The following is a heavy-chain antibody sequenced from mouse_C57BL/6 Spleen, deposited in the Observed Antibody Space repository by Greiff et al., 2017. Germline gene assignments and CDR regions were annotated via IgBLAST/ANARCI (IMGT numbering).Heavy chain of an antibody. D-gene: IGHD1-1*01. CDR2: IHPNSGST. J-gene: IGHJ1*03. CDR1: GYTFTNYW. CDR3: ARGAIPYSRYFDV. V-gene: IGHV1-64*01. Sequence: QVQLQQPGAELVKPGASVKLSCKASGYTFTNYWMHWVKQRPGQGLEWIGMIHPNSGSTNYNEKFKSKATLTVDKSSSTAYMHISSLTSEDSAVYYCARGAIPYSRYFDVWGTGTTVTVSS.